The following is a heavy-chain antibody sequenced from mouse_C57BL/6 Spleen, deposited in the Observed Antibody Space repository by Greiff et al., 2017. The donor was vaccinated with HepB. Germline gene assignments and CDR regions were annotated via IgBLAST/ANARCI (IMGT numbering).Heavy chain of an antibody. V-gene: IGHV1-50*01. CDR2: IDPSDSYT. CDR3: ARDDRFAY. Sequence: QVQLQQPGAELVKPGASVKLSCKASGYTFTSYWMQWVKQRPGQGLEWIGEIDPSDSYTNYNQKFKGKATLTVDTSSSTAYMQLSSRTSEDSAVYYCARDDRFAYWGQGTLVTVSA. CDR1: GYTFTSYW. D-gene: IGHD2-12*01. J-gene: IGHJ3*01.